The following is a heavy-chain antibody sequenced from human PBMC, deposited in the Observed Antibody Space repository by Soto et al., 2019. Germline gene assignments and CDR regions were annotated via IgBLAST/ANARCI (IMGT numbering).Heavy chain of an antibody. CDR2: TYYRSKWYN. CDR1: GDSVSSNSAA. J-gene: IGHJ6*02. D-gene: IGHD6-19*01. V-gene: IGHV6-1*01. CDR3: ARAASSGWYGSPYYYCGMDV. Sequence: SQTLSLTCAISGDSVSSNSAAWNWIGQSPSRGLEWLGRTYYRSKWYNDYAVSVKSRITINPDTSKNQFSLQLNSVTPEDTAVYYCARAASSGWYGSPYYYCGMDVWGQGTTVTVSS.